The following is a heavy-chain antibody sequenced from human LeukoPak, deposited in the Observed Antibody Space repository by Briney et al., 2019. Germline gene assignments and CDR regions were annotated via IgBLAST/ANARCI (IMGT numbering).Heavy chain of an antibody. J-gene: IGHJ4*02. CDR3: ARSTYYDFWSGYQRYYFDS. V-gene: IGHV3-7*01. CDR2: IKQDGSEK. D-gene: IGHD3-3*01. CDR1: GFTFSSYW. Sequence: GGSLRLSCAASGFTFSSYWMSWVRQAPGKGLEWVANIKQDGSEKYYVDSVKGRFTISRDNAKNSLYLQMNSLRAEDTAVYYCARSTYYDFWSGYQRYYFDSWGQGTLVTVSS.